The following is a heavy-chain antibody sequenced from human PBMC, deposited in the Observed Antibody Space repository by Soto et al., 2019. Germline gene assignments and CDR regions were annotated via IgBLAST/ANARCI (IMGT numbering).Heavy chain of an antibody. CDR1: SDSITSYY. CDR3: AKGRGYDYSGWFDP. V-gene: IGHV4-59*01. CDR2: IYYSGST. Sequence: SETLSLTCTVSSDSITSYYWTWIRRPPGKGLEWIGYIYYSGSTVYNPSLESRVTISLDTSKNQFSLILASVTAADTAVYYCAKGRGYDYSGWFDPWGQGTLVTVS. D-gene: IGHD5-12*01. J-gene: IGHJ5*02.